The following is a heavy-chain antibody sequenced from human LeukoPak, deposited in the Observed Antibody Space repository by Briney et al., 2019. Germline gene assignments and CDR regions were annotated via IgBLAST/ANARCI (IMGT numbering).Heavy chain of an antibody. CDR3: APLAATTDY. CDR1: GFTLSSYA. Sequence: GGTLRLSCAASGFTLSSYAMSWVRQAPGRGLEWVSSISASGGGTYYADSVKGRFTISRDTSKNTLYLQMNSLRAEDTAVYYCAPLAATTDYWGQGTLVTVSS. V-gene: IGHV3-23*01. CDR2: ISASGGGT. J-gene: IGHJ4*02. D-gene: IGHD5-12*01.